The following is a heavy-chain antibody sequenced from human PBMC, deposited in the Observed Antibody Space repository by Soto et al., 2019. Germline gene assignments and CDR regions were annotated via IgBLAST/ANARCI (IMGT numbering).Heavy chain of an antibody. CDR2: IYYSGST. V-gene: IGHV4-31*03. CDR1: GGSISSGGYY. J-gene: IGHJ6*02. D-gene: IGHD2-8*02. Sequence: PSETLSLTCTVSGGSISSGGYYWSWIRQHPGKGLEWIGYIYYSGSTYYNPSLKSRVTISVDTSKNQFSLKLSSVTAADTAVYYCAREKYWAVSYCYYGMDVWGQGTTVTVSS. CDR3: AREKYWAVSYCYYGMDV.